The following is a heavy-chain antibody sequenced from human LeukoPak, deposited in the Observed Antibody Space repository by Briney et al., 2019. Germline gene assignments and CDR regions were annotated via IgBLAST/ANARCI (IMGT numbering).Heavy chain of an antibody. J-gene: IGHJ6*03. Sequence: ASVKVSCKASGGTFSSYAISWVRQATGQGLEWMGWMNPNSGNTGYAQKFQGRVTMTRNTSISTAYMELSSLRSEDTAVYYCARGDYGDYFGSFYYYMDVWGKGTTVTVSS. CDR2: MNPNSGNT. V-gene: IGHV1-8*02. CDR1: GGTFSSYA. CDR3: ARGDYGDYFGSFYYYMDV. D-gene: IGHD4-17*01.